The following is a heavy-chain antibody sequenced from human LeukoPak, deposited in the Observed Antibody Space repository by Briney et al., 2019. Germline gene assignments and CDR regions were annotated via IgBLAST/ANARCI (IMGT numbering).Heavy chain of an antibody. J-gene: IGHJ4*02. V-gene: IGHV3-20*04. D-gene: IGHD6-13*01. CDR3: ARRGSSSSWYGMDY. Sequence: GGSLRLSCAASGFTFDDYGMSWVRQAPGKGLEWVSGINWNGGSTGYADSVKGRFTISRDNTKNSLYLQMNSLRAEDTALYYCARRGSSSSWYGMDYWGQGTLVTVSS. CDR1: GFTFDDYG. CDR2: INWNGGST.